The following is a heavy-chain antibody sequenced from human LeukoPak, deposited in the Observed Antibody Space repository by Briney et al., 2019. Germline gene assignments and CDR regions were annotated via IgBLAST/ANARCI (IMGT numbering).Heavy chain of an antibody. CDR1: GGTFSSYA. V-gene: IGHV1-69*13. CDR2: IIPIFGTA. CDR3: ARDSSEFRSLIPH. Sequence: ASVKVSCKASGGTFSSYAISWVRQAPGQGLEWMGGIIPIFGTANYAQKFQGRVTITADESTSTAYMELSSLRSEDTAVYYCARDSSEFRSLIPHWGQGTLVTVSS. D-gene: IGHD2-21*01. J-gene: IGHJ1*01.